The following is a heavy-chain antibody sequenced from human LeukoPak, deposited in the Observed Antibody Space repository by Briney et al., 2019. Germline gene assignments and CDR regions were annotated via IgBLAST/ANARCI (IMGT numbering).Heavy chain of an antibody. Sequence: GGSLRLSCAASGFTFSDYYMSWIRQAPGKGLEWVSYISSSGSTIYYADSVKGRFTISRDNAKNSLYLQMNSLRAGDTAVYYCASPPRGYYDSSGYGRAFDIWGQGTMVTVSS. CDR2: ISSSGSTI. D-gene: IGHD3-22*01. J-gene: IGHJ3*02. V-gene: IGHV3-11*01. CDR3: ASPPRGYYDSSGYGRAFDI. CDR1: GFTFSDYY.